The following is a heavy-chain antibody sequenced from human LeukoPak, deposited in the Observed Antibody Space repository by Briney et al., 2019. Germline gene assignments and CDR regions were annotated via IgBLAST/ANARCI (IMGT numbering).Heavy chain of an antibody. CDR3: ARTPGIAVAGHETTEYYYYGMDV. CDR1: GYTFTSYY. V-gene: IGHV1-46*01. Sequence: ASVKVSCKASGYTFTSYYMHWVRQAPGQGLEWMGIINPSGGSTSYAQKFQGRVTMTRDTSTSTVYMELSSLRSEDTAVYYCARTPGIAVAGHETTEYYYYGMDVWGQGTTVTVSS. CDR2: INPSGGST. D-gene: IGHD6-19*01. J-gene: IGHJ6*02.